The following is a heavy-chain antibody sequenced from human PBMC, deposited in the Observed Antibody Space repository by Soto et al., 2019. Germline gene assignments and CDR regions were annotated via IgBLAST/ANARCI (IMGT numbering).Heavy chain of an antibody. CDR1: GESIRCSSY. CDR3: RRSSRYSTDV. Sequence: QLQLQESGPGLVKPSVTLSLTCSVSGESIRCSSYWGWIREPRGKGLEWIGSNYSTRSPYYNPSLNSQLTTSADTSKNQFSLNVIPVTAADTAVYYCRRSSRYSTDVWGQGTTVTVSS. V-gene: IGHV4-39*01. J-gene: IGHJ6*02. D-gene: IGHD6-13*01. CDR2: NYSTRSP.